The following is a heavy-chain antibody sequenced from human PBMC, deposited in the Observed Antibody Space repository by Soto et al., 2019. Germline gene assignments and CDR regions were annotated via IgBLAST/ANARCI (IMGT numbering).Heavy chain of an antibody. CDR2: IYYSGST. V-gene: IGHV4-59*01. CDR3: ARDRDSSGWYYFDY. D-gene: IGHD6-19*01. J-gene: IGHJ4*02. Sequence: SETLSLTCTVSGGSISSYYWSWIRQPPGKGLEWIGYIYYSGSTNYNPSLKSRVTISVDTSKNQFSLKLSSVTAADTAVYYCARDRDSSGWYYFDYWGQGTLVTVSS. CDR1: GGSISSYY.